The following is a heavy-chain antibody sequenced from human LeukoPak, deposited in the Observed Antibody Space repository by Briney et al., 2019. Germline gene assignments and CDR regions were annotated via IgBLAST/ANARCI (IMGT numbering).Heavy chain of an antibody. CDR1: GGSVSSSDYY. V-gene: IGHV4-31*11. J-gene: IGHJ4*02. Sequence: PSQTLSLSCAVSGGSVSSSDYYWHWIRQHTGKGLEWIGYVYYNGRTFYNPSLRSRVTFSVDTSKNQFSLELTSVTAADTAVYFCARGQYHYDTSGHGFDYWGQGTLVTVSS. CDR3: ARGQYHYDTSGHGFDY. D-gene: IGHD3-22*01. CDR2: VYYNGRT.